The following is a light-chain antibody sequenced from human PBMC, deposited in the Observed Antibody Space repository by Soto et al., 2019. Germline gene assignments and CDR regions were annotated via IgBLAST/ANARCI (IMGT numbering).Light chain of an antibody. V-gene: IGKV1-5*01. CDR2: DAS. J-gene: IGKJ4*01. Sequence: DLKITKSPSSLPASVGDRVTITCRASQSISSWLAWYQQKPGKAPKLLIYDASRLESGVPSRFSGSGSGTEFTLTISSLQPDDFATYYCQQYDTYPLTFGGGTKVDI. CDR1: QSISSW. CDR3: QQYDTYPLT.